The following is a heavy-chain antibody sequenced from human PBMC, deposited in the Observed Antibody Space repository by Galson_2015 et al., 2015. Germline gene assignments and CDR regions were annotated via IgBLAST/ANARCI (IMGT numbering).Heavy chain of an antibody. Sequence: SLRLSCAASGFTFSDYYMSWIRQAPGKGLEWVSYISSSGSTIYYADSVKGRFTISRDNAKNSLYLRMNSLRAEDTAVYYCARVSARGKLARPGWFDPWGQGTLVTVSS. CDR3: ARVSARGKLARPGWFDP. J-gene: IGHJ5*02. D-gene: IGHD3-16*01. CDR2: ISSSGSTI. V-gene: IGHV3-11*01. CDR1: GFTFSDYY.